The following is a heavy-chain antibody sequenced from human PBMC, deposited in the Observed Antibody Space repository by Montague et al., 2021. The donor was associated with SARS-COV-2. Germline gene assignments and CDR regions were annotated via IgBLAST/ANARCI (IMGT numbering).Heavy chain of an antibody. J-gene: IGHJ4*02. V-gene: IGHV4-31*03. CDR1: GGSISSGTYY. CDR3: ARGRLLPYFDY. Sequence: TLSLTCSVSGGSISSGTYYWTWIRQRPGKGLEWIGYIFYSGSTYYNPSLKSRVTISADTSKNHFSLRVNSVTAADTAVYYCARGRLLPYFDYWGQGTLVTVSS. CDR2: IFYSGST. D-gene: IGHD2-15*01.